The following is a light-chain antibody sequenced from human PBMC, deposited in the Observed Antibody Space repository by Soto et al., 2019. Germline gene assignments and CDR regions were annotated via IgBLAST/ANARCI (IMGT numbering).Light chain of an antibody. J-gene: IGKJ2*03. Sequence: DLQLTQSPSFLSASVGDRVTVSCRASQDISTSLAWFQQKAGKVPQLLVYPASTLQDGVPSRFSGSGSGTYFTLTINNLQAEDFATYYCQHLRTYPFSFGQGTKLDSK. CDR1: QDISTS. CDR2: PAS. CDR3: QHLRTYPFS. V-gene: IGKV1-9*01.